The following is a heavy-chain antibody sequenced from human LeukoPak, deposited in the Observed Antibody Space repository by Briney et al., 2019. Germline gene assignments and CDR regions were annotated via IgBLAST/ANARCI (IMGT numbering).Heavy chain of an antibody. D-gene: IGHD2-2*01. Sequence: ASVKVSCKAFGYTFTDYYIHWVRQAPGQGLEWMGWINPNSGGTNYAQNFQGRVTMTRDTSISTAYMELNRLRSDDTAMYYCARELGYCSSASCPLYHYWGQGTLVTVSS. J-gene: IGHJ4*02. CDR2: INPNSGGT. CDR1: GYTFTDYY. V-gene: IGHV1-2*02. CDR3: ARELGYCSSASCPLYHY.